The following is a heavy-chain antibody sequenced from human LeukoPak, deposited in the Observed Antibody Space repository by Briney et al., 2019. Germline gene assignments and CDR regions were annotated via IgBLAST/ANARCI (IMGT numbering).Heavy chain of an antibody. Sequence: QAGGSLRLSCAASGFTFSSYAMSWVRQAPGKGLEWVSAISGSGGSTYYADSVKGRFTISRDNSKNTLYLQMNSLRAEDTAVYYCAKEGISGSADYYYYGMDVWGQGTTVTVSS. D-gene: IGHD3-10*01. CDR3: AKEGISGSADYYYYGMDV. CDR2: ISGSGGST. J-gene: IGHJ6*02. CDR1: GFTFSSYA. V-gene: IGHV3-23*01.